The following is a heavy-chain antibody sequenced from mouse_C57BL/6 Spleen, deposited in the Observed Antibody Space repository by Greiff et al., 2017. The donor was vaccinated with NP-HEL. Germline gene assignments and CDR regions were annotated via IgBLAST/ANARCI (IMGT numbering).Heavy chain of an antibody. CDR1: GYTFTDYE. Sequence: VQLQQSGAELVRPGASVTLSCKASGYTFTDYEMHWVKQTPVHGLEWIGAIDPETGGTAYNQKFKGKAILTADKSSSTAYMQLSSLTSEDSAVYYCARDYGSSLGYWGQGTTLTVSS. V-gene: IGHV1-15*01. D-gene: IGHD1-1*01. CDR3: ARDYGSSLGY. CDR2: IDPETGGT. J-gene: IGHJ2*01.